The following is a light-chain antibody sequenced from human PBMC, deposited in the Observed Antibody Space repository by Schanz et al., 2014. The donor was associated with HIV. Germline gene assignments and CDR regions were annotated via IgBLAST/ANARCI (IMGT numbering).Light chain of an antibody. CDR3: HHYGDSRGT. Sequence: EIVLTQSPGTLSLSPGERATLSCRASQSVSSSYLAWYQQKPGQAPRLLIYGASSRATGIPDRFSGSGSGTDFTLTISGLEPEDFAVYYCHHYGDSRGTFGGGTEVDI. CDR2: GAS. CDR1: QSVSSSY. J-gene: IGKJ4*02. V-gene: IGKV3-20*01.